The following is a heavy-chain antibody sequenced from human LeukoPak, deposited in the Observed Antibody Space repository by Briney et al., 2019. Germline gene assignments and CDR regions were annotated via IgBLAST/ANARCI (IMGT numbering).Heavy chain of an antibody. V-gene: IGHV3-30-3*01. CDR2: LSYDGGTE. D-gene: IGHD3-3*02. CDR1: GFTLSNYA. CDR3: AGSVFGAVIPLGGGGLDV. Sequence: PGGSLRLSCAASGFTLSNYAVHWVRQAPGKGLEWLAILSYDGGTEYYADSVKGRFTISRDNSKNTLYLQMDSLRGDDTALYFCAGSVFGAVIPLGGGGLDVWGQGTTVTVSS. J-gene: IGHJ6*02.